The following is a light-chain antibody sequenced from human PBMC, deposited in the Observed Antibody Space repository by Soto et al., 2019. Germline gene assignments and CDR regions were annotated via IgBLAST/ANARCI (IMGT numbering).Light chain of an antibody. CDR2: EVS. CDR1: SSDVGGYKY. J-gene: IGLJ3*02. CDR3: SSYTSSSTVL. Sequence: QSALTQPASVSGSPGQSITISCTGTSSDVGGYKYVSWYQQHPGKAPKLIIYEVSNRPSGVSNRFSASNSGNTASLTISGLQAEDEADYYCSSYTSSSTVLFGGGTKVTVL. V-gene: IGLV2-14*01.